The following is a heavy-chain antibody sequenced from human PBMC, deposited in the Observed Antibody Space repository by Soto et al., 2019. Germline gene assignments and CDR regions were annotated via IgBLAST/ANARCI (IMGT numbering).Heavy chain of an antibody. D-gene: IGHD2-15*01. CDR2: IWYDGSNK. CDR1: GFTFSSYG. J-gene: IGHJ4*02. CDR3: ARDTRRYCSGGSCSLIDY. Sequence: QVQLVESGGGVVQPGRSLRLSCAASGFTFSSYGMHWVRQAPGKGLEWVAVIWYDGSNKYYADSVKGRFTISRDNSKNTLYLQMNSLRAEDTAVYYCARDTRRYCSGGSCSLIDYWGQGTLVTVSS. V-gene: IGHV3-33*01.